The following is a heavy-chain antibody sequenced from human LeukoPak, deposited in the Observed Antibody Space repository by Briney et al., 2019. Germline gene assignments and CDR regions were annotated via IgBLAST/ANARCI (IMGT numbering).Heavy chain of an antibody. CDR3: ARGIAAVTYFDF. J-gene: IGHJ4*02. CDR1: GFTFSSYW. V-gene: IGHV3-53*01. D-gene: IGHD6-13*01. Sequence: GGSLRLSCVASGFTFSSYWMSWVRQAPGKGLEWVSVIYRGGSTYHADSVKGRFTISRDNSKNTLYLQMNSLRAEDTAVYYCARGIAAVTYFDFWGQGTLVTVSS. CDR2: IYRGGST.